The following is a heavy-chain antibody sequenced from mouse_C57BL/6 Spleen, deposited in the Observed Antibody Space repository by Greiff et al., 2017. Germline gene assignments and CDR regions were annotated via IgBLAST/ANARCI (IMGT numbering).Heavy chain of an antibody. Sequence: QVQLQQPGAELVKPGASVKLSCKASGYTFTSYWMHWVKQRPGQGLEWIGMIHPNSGSTNYNEKFKSKATLTVDKSSSAAYMQLSSLTSEDSAVYYCARAHDYAAGYAMDYWGQGTSVTVSS. CDR2: IHPNSGST. J-gene: IGHJ4*01. CDR3: ARAHDYAAGYAMDY. CDR1: GYTFTSYW. V-gene: IGHV1-64*01. D-gene: IGHD2-4*01.